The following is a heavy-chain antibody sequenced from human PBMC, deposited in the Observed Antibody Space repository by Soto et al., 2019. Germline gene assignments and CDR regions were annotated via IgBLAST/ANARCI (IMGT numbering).Heavy chain of an antibody. J-gene: IGHJ6*02. V-gene: IGHV3-21*01. Sequence: GSLRLSCEASGFSFSTFSMNWVRQAPGKGLEYVSVISSSSGYIYYADSVKGRFTVSRDNARNTLFLQMSGLREEDTAVYYCARLDRGDYYYYGLGVWGQGTTVTVSS. CDR3: ARLDRGDYYYYGLGV. D-gene: IGHD4-17*01. CDR1: GFSFSTFS. CDR2: ISSSSGYI.